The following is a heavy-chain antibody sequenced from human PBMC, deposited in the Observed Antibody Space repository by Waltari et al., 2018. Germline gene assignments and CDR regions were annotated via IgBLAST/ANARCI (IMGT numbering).Heavy chain of an antibody. Sequence: QVQLVQSGAEVKKPGASVKVSCKASGYTFTGYYMHWVRQAPGQGLEWMGWINPNSGDTNYAQKFQGRVTMTSDTSISTAYMELLRLTSDDTAVYYCARVWGQKMATINNFDYWGQGTLVIVSS. CDR3: ARVWGQKMATINNFDY. V-gene: IGHV1-2*02. CDR1: GYTFTGYY. D-gene: IGHD5-12*01. CDR2: INPNSGDT. J-gene: IGHJ4*02.